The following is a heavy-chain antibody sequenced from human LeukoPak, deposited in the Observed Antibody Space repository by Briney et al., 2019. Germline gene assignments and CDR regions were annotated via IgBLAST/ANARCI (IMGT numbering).Heavy chain of an antibody. CDR3: ARVTVTDYYMDV. J-gene: IGHJ6*03. CDR2: IYYSGST. V-gene: IGHV4-59*11. CDR1: GGSISSHY. Sequence: SETLSLTCTVSGGSISSHYWSWIRQPPGKGLEGIGYIYYSGSTNYNPSLKSRVTISVDTSKNQFSLKLSSVTAADTAVYYCARVTVTDYYMDVWGKGTTVTVSS. D-gene: IGHD4-17*01.